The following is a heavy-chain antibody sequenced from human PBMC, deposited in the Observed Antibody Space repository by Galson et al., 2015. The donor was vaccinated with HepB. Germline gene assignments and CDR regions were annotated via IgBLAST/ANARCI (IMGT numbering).Heavy chain of an antibody. CDR3: ARGLGIVAPFDN. CDR2: INLNGGST. D-gene: IGHD2/OR15-2a*01. V-gene: IGHV1-46*01. Sequence: SVKVSCKASGYTFTNYYMHWVRQAPGQGLAWMGIINLNGGSTTYARKFQGRVTVTRDTSTSTVYMELSSLRSEDTAVYYCARGLGIVAPFDNWGQGTLVTVSS. J-gene: IGHJ4*02. CDR1: GYTFTNYY.